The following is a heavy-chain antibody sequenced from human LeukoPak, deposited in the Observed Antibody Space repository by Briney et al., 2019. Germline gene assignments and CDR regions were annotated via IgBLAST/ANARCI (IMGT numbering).Heavy chain of an antibody. CDR3: AREAITMVRDYYFDY. CDR1: GGSFSGYY. Sequence: ASETLSLTCAVYGGSFSGYYWSWIRQPPGRGPEWIGEINHSGSTNYNPSLKSRVTISVDTSKNQFSLKLSSVTAADTAVYYCAREAITMVRDYYFDYWGQGTLDTVSS. J-gene: IGHJ4*02. D-gene: IGHD3-10*01. V-gene: IGHV4-34*01. CDR2: INHSGST.